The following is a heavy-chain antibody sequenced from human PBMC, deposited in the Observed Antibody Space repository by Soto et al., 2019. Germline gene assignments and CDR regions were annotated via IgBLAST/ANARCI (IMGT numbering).Heavy chain of an antibody. Sequence: QVQLQESGPGLVEPSGTLSLTCAVSGDSISCSHWWSWVRQPPGKGLEWIGEIFHSGATKYNPSLESRVTMSVDKSNNQLSLKLRSVTAADTAVYYCARQLERGDLPEGFEYWGQGTLATVSS. V-gene: IGHV4-4*02. CDR2: IFHSGAT. J-gene: IGHJ4*02. CDR3: ARQLERGDLPEGFEY. D-gene: IGHD1-1*01. CDR1: GDSISCSHW.